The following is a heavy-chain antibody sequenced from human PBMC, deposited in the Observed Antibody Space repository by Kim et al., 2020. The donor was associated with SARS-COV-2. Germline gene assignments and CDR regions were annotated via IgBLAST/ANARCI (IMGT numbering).Heavy chain of an antibody. V-gene: IGHV3-43*02. Sequence: GGSLRLSCAASGFTFDDYAMHWVRQAPGKGLEWVSLISGDGGSTYYADSVKGRFTISRDNSKNSLYLQMNSLRTEDTALYYCAKDIYGDYLTRPPHGVSYYCYYYGMDVWGQGTTVTVSS. CDR1: GFTFDDYA. CDR3: AKDIYGDYLTRPPHGVSYYCYYYGMDV. J-gene: IGHJ6*02. CDR2: ISGDGGST. D-gene: IGHD4-17*01.